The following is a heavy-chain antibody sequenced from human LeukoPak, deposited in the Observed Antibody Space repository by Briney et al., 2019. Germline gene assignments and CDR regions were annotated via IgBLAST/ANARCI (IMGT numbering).Heavy chain of an antibody. CDR3: ARGGIAGGRGDAFDI. Sequence: ASVKVSCKASGGTFSSYAISWVRQAPGQGLEWMGGIIPIFGTANYAQKFQGRVTITADESTSTAYMELSSLRSEDTAVYYCARGGIAGGRGDAFDIWGQGTMVTVSS. V-gene: IGHV1-69*01. D-gene: IGHD1-1*01. J-gene: IGHJ3*02. CDR1: GGTFSSYA. CDR2: IIPIFGTA.